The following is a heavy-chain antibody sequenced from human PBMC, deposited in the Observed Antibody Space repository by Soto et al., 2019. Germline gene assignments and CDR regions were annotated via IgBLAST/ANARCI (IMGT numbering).Heavy chain of an antibody. V-gene: IGHV4-34*01. CDR3: ARGGRSGLRLGELSLSREFDY. Sequence: PSETLSLTCAVYGGSFSGYYWSWIRQPPGKGLEWIGEINHSGSTNYNPSLKSRVTISVDTSKNQFSLKLSSVTAADTAVYYCARGGRSGLRLGELSLSREFDYWGQGTLVTVSS. CDR1: GGSFSGYY. CDR2: INHSGST. J-gene: IGHJ4*02. D-gene: IGHD3-16*02.